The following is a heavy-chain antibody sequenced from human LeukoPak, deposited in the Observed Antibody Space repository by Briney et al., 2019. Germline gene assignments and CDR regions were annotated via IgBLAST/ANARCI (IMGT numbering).Heavy chain of an antibody. CDR3: AKDPLRVSSGDRDY. D-gene: IGHD3-22*01. CDR1: GFTFSSYA. Sequence: AGGSLRLSGAASGFTFSSYAMSWVRQAPGKGLEWVSAISVSGATTYYAASVKGRFTISRDNSKNTLYLQMNSLRAEDTAVYYCAKDPLRVSSGDRDYWGKGTLVTVSS. V-gene: IGHV3-23*01. J-gene: IGHJ4*02. CDR2: ISVSGATT.